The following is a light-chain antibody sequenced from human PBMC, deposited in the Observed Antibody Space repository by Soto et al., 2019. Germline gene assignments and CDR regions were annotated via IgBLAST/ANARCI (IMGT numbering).Light chain of an antibody. CDR2: WAS. J-gene: IGKJ3*01. Sequence: DIVMTRSPDSLAVSLGERATINCKSSQSVLYSSNNKNYLAWYQQKPGQPPKLLIYWASTRESGVPDRFSGSGSGTDFTLTISSLQAEDVAVYYCQQYYSTPPPTFGPGTKVDIK. CDR1: QSVLYSSNNKNY. CDR3: QQYYSTPPPT. V-gene: IGKV4-1*01.